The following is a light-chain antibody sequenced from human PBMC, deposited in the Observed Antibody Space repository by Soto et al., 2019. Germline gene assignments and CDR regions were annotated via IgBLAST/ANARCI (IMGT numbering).Light chain of an antibody. V-gene: IGKV3-15*01. Sequence: EIVMTQSPATLSVSPGERATLSCRASQSVSSNLARYQQKPGQAPMLLIYGASTRATGIPARFSGSGSGKEFTLNISSLQSEDFAVYYYQQYNNWPTFGPGTKVDIK. J-gene: IGKJ3*01. CDR3: QQYNNWPT. CDR2: GAS. CDR1: QSVSSN.